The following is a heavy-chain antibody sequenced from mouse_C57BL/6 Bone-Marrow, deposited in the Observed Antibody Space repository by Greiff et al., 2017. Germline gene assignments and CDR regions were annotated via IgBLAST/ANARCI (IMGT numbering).Heavy chain of an antibody. CDR1: GYTFTSYW. Sequence: VQLQQPGAELVKPGASVKLSCKASGYTFTSYWMHWVKQRPGQGLEWIGMIHHNSGSTNYNEKFKSKATLTVDKSSSTAYMQLSSLTSEDSAVYYCARRVVAHAMDYWGQGTSVTVSS. J-gene: IGHJ4*01. D-gene: IGHD1-1*01. CDR2: IHHNSGST. CDR3: ARRVVAHAMDY. V-gene: IGHV1-64*01.